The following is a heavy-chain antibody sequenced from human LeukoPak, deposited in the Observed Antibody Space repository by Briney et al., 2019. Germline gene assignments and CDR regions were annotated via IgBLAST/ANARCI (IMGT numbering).Heavy chain of an antibody. V-gene: IGHV1-69*13. CDR3: ARGYSGYHDAFHI. Sequence: VASVKVSFKASGGTISSYAIMWVRQAPGQGLEGIGGIIPMFDTADYAQKFQGRVTFTADESTNTAYMELRSLRSEDTAVYYCARGYSGYHDAFHIWGQGTMVTVCS. CDR1: GGTISSYA. D-gene: IGHD1-26*01. CDR2: IIPMFDTA. J-gene: IGHJ3*02.